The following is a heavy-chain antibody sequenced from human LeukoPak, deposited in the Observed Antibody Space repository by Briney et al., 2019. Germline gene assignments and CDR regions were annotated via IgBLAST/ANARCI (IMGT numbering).Heavy chain of an antibody. Sequence: GGSLRLSCAASGFTFRSYAMNWVRLAPGKGLEWVSSIAGRGDVTYYADSVKGRFTISRENSKNTLYLQMNSLRAEDTAVYYCARDGNSYGYGESYYYYYGMDVWGQGTTVTVSS. J-gene: IGHJ6*02. CDR1: GFTFRSYA. D-gene: IGHD5-18*01. CDR2: IAGRGDVT. CDR3: ARDGNSYGYGESYYYYYGMDV. V-gene: IGHV3-23*01.